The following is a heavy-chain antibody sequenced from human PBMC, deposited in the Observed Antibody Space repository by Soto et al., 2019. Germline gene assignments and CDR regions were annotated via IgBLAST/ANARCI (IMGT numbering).Heavy chain of an antibody. D-gene: IGHD2-21*02. CDR3: ASWWGHWPEKQVVPPNWFDP. V-gene: IGHV3-11*01. CDR2: ISSSGSTI. J-gene: IGHJ5*02. Sequence: GGSLRLSCAASGFTFSDYYMSWIRQAPGKGLEWVSYISSSGSTIYYADSVKGRFTISRDNAKNSLYLQMNSLRAEDTAVYYCASWWGHWPEKQVVPPNWFDPWGQGTLVTVSS. CDR1: GFTFSDYY.